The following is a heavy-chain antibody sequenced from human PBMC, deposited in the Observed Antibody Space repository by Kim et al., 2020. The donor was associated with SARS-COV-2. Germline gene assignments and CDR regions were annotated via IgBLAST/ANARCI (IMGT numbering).Heavy chain of an antibody. Sequence: ASVKVSCKVSGYTLTELSMHWVRQAPGKGLEWMGGFDPEDGETIYAQKFQGRVTMTEDTSTDTAYMELSSLRSEDTAVYYCATALKFDWLLENYYGMDVWGQGTTVTVSS. J-gene: IGHJ6*02. CDR2: FDPEDGET. CDR3: ATALKFDWLLENYYGMDV. D-gene: IGHD3-9*01. V-gene: IGHV1-24*01. CDR1: GYTLTELS.